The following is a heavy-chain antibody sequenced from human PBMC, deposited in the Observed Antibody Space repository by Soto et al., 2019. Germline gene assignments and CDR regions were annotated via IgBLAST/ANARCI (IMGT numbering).Heavy chain of an antibody. CDR1: GFTFSSYG. D-gene: IGHD6-13*01. Sequence: GGSLRLSCAASGFTFSSYGMHWVRQAPGKGLEWVAVIWYDGSNKYYADSVKGRFTISRDNSKNTLYLQMNSLRAEDTAVYYCARDPGYSSSWPPAEYFQQWGQGTLVTVSS. CDR3: ARDPGYSSSWPPAEYFQQ. J-gene: IGHJ1*01. CDR2: IWYDGSNK. V-gene: IGHV3-33*01.